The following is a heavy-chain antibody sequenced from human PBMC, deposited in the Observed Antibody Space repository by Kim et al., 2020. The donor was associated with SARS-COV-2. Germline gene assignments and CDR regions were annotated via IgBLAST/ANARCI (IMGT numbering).Heavy chain of an antibody. J-gene: IGHJ5*02. Sequence: GGSLRLSCAASGFTFSSYGMHWVRQAPGKGLEWVAVISYDGSNKYYADSVKGRFTISRDNSKNTLYLQMNSLRAEDTAVYYCARRGGSYYGYWFDPWGQG. D-gene: IGHD1-26*01. CDR2: ISYDGSNK. CDR3: ARRGGSYYGYWFDP. V-gene: IGHV3-33*05. CDR1: GFTFSSYG.